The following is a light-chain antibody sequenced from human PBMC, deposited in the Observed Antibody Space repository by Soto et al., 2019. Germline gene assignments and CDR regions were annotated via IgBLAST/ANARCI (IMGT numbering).Light chain of an antibody. V-gene: IGLV1-51*01. CDR3: GSWDSSLSAYV. Sequence: QSVLTQPPSASGTPGQTVTISCSGSSSNIGDNPVNWYQQLPGAAPKLLIYDDDKRPSGIPDRFSGSKSGTSATLGITGFQTGDEADYYCGSWDSSLSAYVFGTGTKVTVL. J-gene: IGLJ1*01. CDR1: SSNIGDNP. CDR2: DDD.